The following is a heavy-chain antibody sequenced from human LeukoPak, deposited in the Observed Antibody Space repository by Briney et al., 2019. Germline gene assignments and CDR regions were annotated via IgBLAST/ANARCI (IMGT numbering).Heavy chain of an antibody. CDR3: AREHYDFWSGFYYYYYGMDA. Sequence: GGSLRLSCAASGFTFSSYWMHWVRQAPGKGLVWVSRINSDGSSTSYADSVKGRFTISRDNAKNTLYLQMNSLRAEDTAVYYCAREHYDFWSGFYYYYYGMDAWGRGTTVTVSS. V-gene: IGHV3-74*01. D-gene: IGHD3-3*01. CDR1: GFTFSSYW. J-gene: IGHJ6*02. CDR2: INSDGSST.